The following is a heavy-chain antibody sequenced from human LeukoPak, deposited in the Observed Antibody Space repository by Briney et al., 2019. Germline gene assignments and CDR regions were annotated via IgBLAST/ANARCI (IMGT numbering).Heavy chain of an antibody. CDR2: IYYSGNT. D-gene: IGHD2-21*02. Sequence: PSETLSLTCTVSGGSISSHYWSWIRQPPGKGLEWIGYIYYSGNTNYNPSLKSRITISVDTSKNQFSLKLSSVTAADTAVYYCARDGPSGDWLLGSYYMDVWGKGTTVTVSS. CDR1: GGSISSHY. V-gene: IGHV4-59*11. J-gene: IGHJ6*03. CDR3: ARDGPSGDWLLGSYYMDV.